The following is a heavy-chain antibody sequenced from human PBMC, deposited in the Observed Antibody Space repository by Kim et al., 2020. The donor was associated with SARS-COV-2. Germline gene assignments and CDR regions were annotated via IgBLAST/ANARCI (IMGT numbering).Heavy chain of an antibody. CDR3: ARRNWNYGGGFDY. CDR1: GFTFSTYD. Sequence: GGSLRLSCVASGFTFSTYDMHWVRQGAGKGLEWVAAIGSAGDFNHLDAVKGRIIISRENAKNSLYLQMNSRGAGDTAVYYCARRNWNYGGGFDYWGQGILVTVSS. J-gene: IGHJ4*02. D-gene: IGHD1-7*01. CDR2: IGSAGDF. V-gene: IGHV3-13*01.